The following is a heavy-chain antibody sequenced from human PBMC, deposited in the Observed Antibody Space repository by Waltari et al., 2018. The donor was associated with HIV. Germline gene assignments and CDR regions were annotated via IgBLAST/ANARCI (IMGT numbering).Heavy chain of an antibody. V-gene: IGHV3-11*01. D-gene: IGHD3-9*01. CDR2: ISHSCATR. CDR1: EFIFSDYY. Sequence: GQLVESGGGLVRPGASLRLTCAASEFIFSDYYMTWVRQAPGKGLEWISYISHSCATRNYADSVKGRFLISRDNDKNSLFLQMDSLRAEDTAVYFCARVPRRKVPAAMNYFYYGMDVWGQGTTVTVSS. J-gene: IGHJ6*02. CDR3: ARVPRRKVPAAMNYFYYGMDV.